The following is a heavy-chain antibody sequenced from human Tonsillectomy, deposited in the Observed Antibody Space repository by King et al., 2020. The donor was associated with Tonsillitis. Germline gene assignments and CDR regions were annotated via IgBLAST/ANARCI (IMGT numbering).Heavy chain of an antibody. Sequence: VQLVEAGGGVVQPGRSLILSCAASGFTFSSYAMHWVRQAPGKGLEWVAVISYDGSNKYYADSVKGRITISRDNSKNTLNLQMNSMRAEDTAVYYCARHFNNFKYWCQGSLVTVSS. V-gene: IGHV3-30*04. J-gene: IGHJ4*02. CDR2: ISYDGSNK. CDR1: GFTFSSYA. CDR3: ARHFNNFKY. D-gene: IGHD1-1*01.